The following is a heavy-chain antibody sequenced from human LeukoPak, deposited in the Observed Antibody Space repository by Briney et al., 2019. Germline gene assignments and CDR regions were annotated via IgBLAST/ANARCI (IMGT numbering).Heavy chain of an antibody. V-gene: IGHV3-30-3*01. J-gene: IGHJ4*02. Sequence: PGGSLRLSCAASGFTFSNYAMHWVRQAPGKGLEWVAVISYDGSNKYYADSVKGRFTISRDNSKNTLYLQMNSLRVEDTAVYYCAREPYSSGWNFSYYFDYWGQGTLVTVSS. CDR2: ISYDGSNK. D-gene: IGHD6-19*01. CDR1: GFTFSNYA. CDR3: AREPYSSGWNFSYYFDY.